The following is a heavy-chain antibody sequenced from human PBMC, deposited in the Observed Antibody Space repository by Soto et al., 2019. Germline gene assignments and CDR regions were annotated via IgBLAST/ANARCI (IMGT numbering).Heavy chain of an antibody. V-gene: IGHV3-21*01. Sequence: EVPLVESGGGLVKPGGSLRLSCAASGFTFSSYSMNWVRQAPGKGMVWVSSCSSRSPYIYYADSVRGRFTISRDNAKNSLFLQMNSLRAEDTAIYYCARELPVGATTFDYWGQGTLVTVSS. D-gene: IGHD1-26*01. CDR1: GFTFSSYS. CDR2: CSSRSPYI. J-gene: IGHJ4*02. CDR3: ARELPVGATTFDY.